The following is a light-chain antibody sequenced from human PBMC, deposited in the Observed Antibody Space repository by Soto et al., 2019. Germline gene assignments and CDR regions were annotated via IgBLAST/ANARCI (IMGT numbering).Light chain of an antibody. CDR2: EVS. Sequence: QSALTQPPSVSGSPGQSVTISCTGTSSDIGSYNRVSWYQQPPGTAPKLIIYEVSNRPSGVPDRFSGSKSGNTASLTISGLQADDEADYYCSSYTTSITVVFGGGTKLTV. CDR1: SSDIGSYNR. CDR3: SSYTTSITVV. J-gene: IGLJ2*01. V-gene: IGLV2-18*02.